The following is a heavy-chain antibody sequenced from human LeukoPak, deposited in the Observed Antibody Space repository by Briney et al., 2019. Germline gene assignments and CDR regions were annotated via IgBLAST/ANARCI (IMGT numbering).Heavy chain of an antibody. CDR1: GFTFSFYG. CDR3: ARSKSYDSSGYYFDY. V-gene: IGHV3-30*02. Sequence: GGSLRLSCAASGFTFSFYGMHWVRQAPGKGVEWVAFIRWDGSIKYYADSVKGRFSISRDTSKNTLYLQMNSLRAEDTAVYYCARSKSYDSSGYYFDYWGQGTLVTVSS. CDR2: IRWDGSIK. D-gene: IGHD3-22*01. J-gene: IGHJ4*02.